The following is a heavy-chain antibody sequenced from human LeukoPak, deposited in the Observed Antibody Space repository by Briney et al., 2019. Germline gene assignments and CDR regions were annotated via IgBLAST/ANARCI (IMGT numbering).Heavy chain of an antibody. J-gene: IGHJ1*01. Sequence: GGSLRLSCAASGFTFSSYWMSWVRQAPGKGLEWVASIKQDGSQKPYVDSVKGRFTISRDNGKNSLDLQMNSLRAEDTAIYFCARVKDTNDDITFQHWGQGTLVSVCS. CDR3: ARVKDTNDDITFQH. D-gene: IGHD3-9*01. V-gene: IGHV3-7*01. CDR1: GFTFSSYW. CDR2: IKQDGSQK.